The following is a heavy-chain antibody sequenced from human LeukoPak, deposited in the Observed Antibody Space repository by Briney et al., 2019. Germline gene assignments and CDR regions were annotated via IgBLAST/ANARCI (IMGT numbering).Heavy chain of an antibody. CDR2: IYTSGST. CDR1: GGSISSYY. V-gene: IGHV4-4*07. Sequence: SETLSLTCTVSGGSISSYYWSWIRQPPGKGLEWIGRIYTSGSTNYNPSLKSRVTMSVGTSKNQFSLKLSSVTAADTAVYYCARQSIAVAGIGAFDIWGQGTMVTVSS. CDR3: ARQSIAVAGIGAFDI. D-gene: IGHD6-19*01. J-gene: IGHJ3*02.